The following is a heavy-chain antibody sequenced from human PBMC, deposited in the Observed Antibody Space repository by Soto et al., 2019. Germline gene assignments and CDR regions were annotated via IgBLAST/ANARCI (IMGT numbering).Heavy chain of an antibody. CDR3: AKAPRGGVIITTYSAHIDL. CDR1: GYIFNRFY. Sequence: QVQLVQSGAEVRKPGASVRLSCKASGYIFNRFYLHWVRQAPGQGLEWMGIINTRGGTTAYAQNFRDRLTVTRDTSTSTFYMELSSLRSEDTAVYYCAKAPRGGVIITTYSAHIDLWGQGTLVTVSS. V-gene: IGHV1-46*02. D-gene: IGHD3-3*01. CDR2: INTRGGTT. J-gene: IGHJ5*02.